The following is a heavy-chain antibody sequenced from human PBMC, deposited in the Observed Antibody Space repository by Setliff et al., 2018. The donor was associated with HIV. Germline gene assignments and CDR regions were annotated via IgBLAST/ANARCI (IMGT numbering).Heavy chain of an antibody. V-gene: IGHV4-34*01. CDR2: INHSGST. D-gene: IGHD3-3*01. CDR1: GGSFSGYY. J-gene: IGHJ4*02. Sequence: SETLSLTCAVYGGSFSGYYWSWIRQPPGKGLEWIGEINHSGSTNYNPSLKSRVTVSVGTSKKQFFLNLSFATAADTAVYYCARPSFGVGGGSMFDSWGQGIVVTVSS. CDR3: ARPSFGVGGGSMFDS.